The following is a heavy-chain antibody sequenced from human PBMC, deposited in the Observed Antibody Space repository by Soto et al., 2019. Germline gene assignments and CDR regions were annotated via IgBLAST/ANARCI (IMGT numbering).Heavy chain of an antibody. Sequence: NPSETLSLTCTVSGGSISSGGYYWSWIRQHPGKGLEWIGYIYYSGSTYYNPSLKSRVTISVDTSKNQFSLKLSSVTAADTAVCYCATSTVTTIEDYYYYYGMDVWGQGTTVTVSS. CDR2: IYYSGST. D-gene: IGHD4-17*01. CDR3: ATSTVTTIEDYYYYYGMDV. J-gene: IGHJ6*02. CDR1: GGSISSGGYY. V-gene: IGHV4-31*03.